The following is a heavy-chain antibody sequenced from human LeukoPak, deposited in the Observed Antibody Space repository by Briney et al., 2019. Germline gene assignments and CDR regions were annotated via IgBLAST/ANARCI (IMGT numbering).Heavy chain of an antibody. D-gene: IGHD5-18*01. CDR2: INTNTGNP. J-gene: IGHJ6*02. CDR3: ARGGYSYGPKMYHYYYGMDV. V-gene: IGHV7-4-1*02. Sequence: GASVKVSCKASGYTFTSYAMNWVRQAPGQGLEWMGWINTNTGNPTYAQGFTGRFVFSLDTSVSTAYLQISSLKAEDTAVYYCARGGYSYGPKMYHYYYGMDVRGQGTTVTVSS. CDR1: GYTFTSYA.